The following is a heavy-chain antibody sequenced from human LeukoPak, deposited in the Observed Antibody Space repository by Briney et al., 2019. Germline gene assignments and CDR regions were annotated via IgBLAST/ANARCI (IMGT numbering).Heavy chain of an antibody. CDR3: ASELGGIAAAGTGWFDP. CDR1: GGTFSSYA. J-gene: IGHJ5*02. CDR2: IIPIFGTA. D-gene: IGHD6-13*01. V-gene: IGHV1-69*06. Sequence: SVKVSCKASGGTFSSYAISWVRQAPGQGLEWMGGIIPIFGTANYAQKFQGRVTITADKSTSTAYMELSSLRSEDTAAYYCASELGGIAAAGTGWFDPWGQGTLVTVSS.